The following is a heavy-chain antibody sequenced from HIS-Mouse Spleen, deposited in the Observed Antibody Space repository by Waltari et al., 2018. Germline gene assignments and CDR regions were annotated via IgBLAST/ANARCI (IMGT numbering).Heavy chain of an antibody. J-gene: IGHJ4*02. D-gene: IGHD5-12*01. CDR2: ISYDGSNK. Sequence: QVQLVESGGGVVQPGRSLRLPGAASGFTFRSYAMHWVRQAPGKGLEWVAVISYDGSNKYYADSVKGRFTISRDNSKNTLYLQMNSLRAEDTAVYYCARAGTLHIVATTFDYWGQGTLVTVSS. CDR3: ARAGTLHIVATTFDY. CDR1: GFTFRSYA. V-gene: IGHV3-30*04.